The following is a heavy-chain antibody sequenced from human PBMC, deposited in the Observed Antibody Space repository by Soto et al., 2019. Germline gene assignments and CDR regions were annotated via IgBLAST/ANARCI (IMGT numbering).Heavy chain of an antibody. D-gene: IGHD2-2*01. J-gene: IGHJ4*02. CDR3: ATDRVDLRPYH. CDR1: CFHFGTVW. Sequence: GSLGLCCAGSCFHFGTVWMNWVRQAPGKGLEWVGLIRSNTHGETADYAAPLKGRITISRDDSKDTLYLQLNSLKVEDTAVYYCATDRVDLRPYHWGQG. CDR2: IRSNTHGETA. V-gene: IGHV3-15*07.